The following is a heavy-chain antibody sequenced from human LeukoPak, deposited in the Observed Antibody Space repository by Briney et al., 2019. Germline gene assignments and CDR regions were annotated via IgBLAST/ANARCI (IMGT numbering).Heavy chain of an antibody. CDR2: ISSSSSTI. CDR1: GFTFSSYS. J-gene: IGHJ4*02. V-gene: IGHV3-48*01. CDR3: AREWIGYSSSWYTYYFDY. D-gene: IGHD6-13*01. Sequence: PGGSLRLSCAASGFTFSSYSMNWVRQAPGKGLEWVSYISSSSSTIYYADSVKGRFTISRDNAKNSLYLQMNSLRAEDTAVYYCAREWIGYSSSWYTYYFDYWGQGTLVTVSS.